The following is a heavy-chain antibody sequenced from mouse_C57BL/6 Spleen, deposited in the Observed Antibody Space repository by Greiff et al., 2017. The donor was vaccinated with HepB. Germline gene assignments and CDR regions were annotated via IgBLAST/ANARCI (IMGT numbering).Heavy chain of an antibody. CDR2: INPSNGGT. CDR1: GYTFTSYW. D-gene: IGHD2-12*01. V-gene: IGHV1-53*01. CDR3: ARDGYYRVRYFDV. J-gene: IGHJ1*03. Sequence: QVQLKQPGTELVKPGASVKLSCKASGYTFTSYWMHWVKQRPGQGLEWIGNINPSNGGTNYNEKFKSKATLTVDKSSSTAYMQLSSLTSEDSAVYYCARDGYYRVRYFDVWGTGTTVTVSS.